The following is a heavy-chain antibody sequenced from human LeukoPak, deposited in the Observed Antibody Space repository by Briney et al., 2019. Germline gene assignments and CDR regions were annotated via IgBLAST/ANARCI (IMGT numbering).Heavy chain of an antibody. CDR3: AELGITMIGGV. CDR2: VSGSGGST. Sequence: GGSLRLSCAASGFTFSSYAMSWVRQAPGKGLEWVSAVSGSGGSTYYADSVKGRFTISRDNAKNSLYLQMNSLRAEDTAVYYCAELGITMIGGVWGKGTTVTISS. J-gene: IGHJ6*04. V-gene: IGHV3-23*01. D-gene: IGHD3-10*02. CDR1: GFTFSSYA.